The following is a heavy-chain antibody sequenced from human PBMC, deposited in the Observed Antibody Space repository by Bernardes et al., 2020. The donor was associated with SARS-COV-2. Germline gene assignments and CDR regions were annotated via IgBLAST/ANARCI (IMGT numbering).Heavy chain of an antibody. J-gene: IGHJ6*02. CDR2: IYYSGNT. D-gene: IGHD3-3*01. V-gene: IGHV4-59*08. Sequence: SETLSLTCTVSGASLRGYYWSWIRQPPGKGLEWIGYIYYSGNTNYNPSLKSRVTISLDTSKNQFSLKLSSVTAADTAVYYCATTVTIWGYYGMDLWGQGTTVTVSS. CDR1: GASLRGYY. CDR3: ATTVTIWGYYGMDL.